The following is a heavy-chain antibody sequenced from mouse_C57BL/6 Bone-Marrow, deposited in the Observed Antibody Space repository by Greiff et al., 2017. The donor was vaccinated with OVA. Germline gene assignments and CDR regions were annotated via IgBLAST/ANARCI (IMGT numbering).Heavy chain of an antibody. V-gene: IGHV5-15*01. J-gene: IGHJ1*03. CDR3: ARHYYGSSYEGYFDV. CDR1: GFTFSDYG. CDR2: ISNLAYSI. D-gene: IGHD1-1*01. Sequence: EVQGVESGGGLVQPGGSLKLSCAASGFTFSDYGMAWVRQAPRKGPEWVAFISNLAYSIYYADTVTGRFTISRENAKNTLYLEMSSLRSEDTAMYYCARHYYGSSYEGYFDVWGTGTTVTVSS.